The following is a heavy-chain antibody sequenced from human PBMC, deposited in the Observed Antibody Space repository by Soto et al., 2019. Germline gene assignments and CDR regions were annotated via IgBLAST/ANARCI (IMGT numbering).Heavy chain of an antibody. V-gene: IGHV1-46*01. CDR3: ARSSGGNFGIIIEGSNWFDP. Sequence: GASVKVSCKTSGYTFGHYYIHWVRQAPGQGLEWMGVINPHGGSTKYAQKFQGRITMTRDTSRSTVYMELSSLRSDDTAIYYCARSSGGNFGIIIEGSNWFDPWGQGTLVTVSS. D-gene: IGHD3-3*01. CDR1: GYTFGHYY. J-gene: IGHJ5*02. CDR2: INPHGGST.